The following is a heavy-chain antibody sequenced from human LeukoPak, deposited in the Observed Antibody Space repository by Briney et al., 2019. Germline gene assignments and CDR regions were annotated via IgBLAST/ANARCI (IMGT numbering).Heavy chain of an antibody. CDR2: ISGNGGDT. V-gene: IGHV3-23*01. Sequence: GGSLRLSCAASGFTFSSYSMSWVRQASAKGLEWVSVISGNGGDTFYADSVKGRFTISRDNAKNSLYLQMNSLRAEDTAVYYCASFPYCGSGGSCPARAPDAFDIWGQGTMVTVSS. D-gene: IGHD2-15*01. CDR3: ASFPYCGSGGSCPARAPDAFDI. CDR1: GFTFSSYS. J-gene: IGHJ3*02.